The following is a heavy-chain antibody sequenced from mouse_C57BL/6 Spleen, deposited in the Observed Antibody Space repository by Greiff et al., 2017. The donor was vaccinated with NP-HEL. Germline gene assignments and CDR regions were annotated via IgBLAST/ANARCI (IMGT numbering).Heavy chain of an antibody. D-gene: IGHD1-1*01. CDR3: ARHPSFITTVPCYFDY. V-gene: IGHV5-6*01. J-gene: IGHJ2*01. CDR2: ISSGGSYT. Sequence: EVKLVESGGDLVKPGGSLKLSCAASGFTFSSYGMSWVRQTPDKRLEWVATISSGGSYTYYPDSVKGRFTISRDNAKNTLYLQMSSLKSEDTAMYYCARHPSFITTVPCYFDYWGQGTTLTVSS. CDR1: GFTFSSYG.